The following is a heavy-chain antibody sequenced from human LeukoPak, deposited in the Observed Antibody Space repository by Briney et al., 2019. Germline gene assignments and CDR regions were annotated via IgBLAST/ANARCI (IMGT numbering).Heavy chain of an antibody. CDR3: ARGRSSSSSYNWFDP. D-gene: IGHD6-6*01. Sequence: GGSLRLSCAASGFTFSDYYMSWIRQAPGKGLEWVSYISSSGSTIYYADSVKGRFTISRDNAKNSLYLQMNSLRAEDTAVYYCARGRSSSSSYNWFDPWGQGTLVTVSS. V-gene: IGHV3-11*04. CDR2: ISSSGSTI. J-gene: IGHJ5*02. CDR1: GFTFSDYY.